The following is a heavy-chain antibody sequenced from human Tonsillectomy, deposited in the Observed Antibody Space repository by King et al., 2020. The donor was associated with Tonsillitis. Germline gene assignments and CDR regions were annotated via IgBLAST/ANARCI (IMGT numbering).Heavy chain of an antibody. CDR1: GFTFSSYA. Sequence: VQLVESGGGVVQPGRSLRLSCAASGFTFSSYAMHWVRQAPGKGLEWVAVISYDGSNKYYADSVKGRFTISRDNSKNTLYLQMNSLRAEDTAVHYCARDLSSSLPYWGQGTLVTVSS. V-gene: IGHV3-30*04. D-gene: IGHD6-6*01. CDR3: ARDLSSSLPY. J-gene: IGHJ4*02. CDR2: ISYDGSNK.